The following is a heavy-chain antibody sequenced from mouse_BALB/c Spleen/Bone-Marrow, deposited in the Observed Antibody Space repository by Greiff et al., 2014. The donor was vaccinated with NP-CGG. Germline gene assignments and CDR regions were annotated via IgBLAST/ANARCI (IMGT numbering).Heavy chain of an antibody. D-gene: IGHD2-2*01. J-gene: IGHJ3*01. V-gene: IGHV1-54*01. CDR1: GYAFTNYL. CDR2: INPGSGSS. Sequence: QVQLKESGAELVRPGTSVKVSCKASGYAFTNYLIEWVKQRPGQGLEWIGVINPGSGSSNYNENFKGKATLTADRSSSTAYMLLNSLTSDDSAVYFCAGSRGYDVGPFAFWGQGTLVTVSA. CDR3: AGSRGYDVGPFAF.